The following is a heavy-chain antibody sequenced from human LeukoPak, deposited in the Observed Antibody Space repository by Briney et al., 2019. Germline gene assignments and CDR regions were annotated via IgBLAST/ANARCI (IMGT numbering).Heavy chain of an antibody. V-gene: IGHV3-30-3*02. Sequence: GGSLRLSCAASGFTFSSYAMHWVRQAPGKGLEWVAVISYDGSNKYYADSVKGRFTISRDSSKNTLYLQMNSLRAEDTAVYYCAKPMVRGVYYYGMDVWGQGTTVTVSS. CDR2: ISYDGSNK. D-gene: IGHD3-10*01. CDR3: AKPMVRGVYYYGMDV. CDR1: GFTFSSYA. J-gene: IGHJ6*02.